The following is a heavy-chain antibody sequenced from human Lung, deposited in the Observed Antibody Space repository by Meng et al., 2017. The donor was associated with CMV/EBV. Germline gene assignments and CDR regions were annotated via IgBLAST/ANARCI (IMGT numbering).Heavy chain of an antibody. CDR3: ASFPPPGKQWLVTDY. Sequence: APGLSIPPCTLSLSFALPVCSISSSHCWHWVRQPPATALEWIGEIYHLGSTNYNPSLKSRVTISVDKSKNQFSLKLSSVSGADTAVYYCASFPPPGKQWLVTDYWGQGTLVTVSS. V-gene: IGHV4-4*03. CDR1: VCSISSSHC. D-gene: IGHD6-19*01. J-gene: IGHJ4*02. CDR2: IYHLGST.